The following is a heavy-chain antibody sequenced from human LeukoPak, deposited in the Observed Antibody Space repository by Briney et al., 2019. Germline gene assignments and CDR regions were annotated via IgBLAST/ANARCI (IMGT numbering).Heavy chain of an antibody. V-gene: IGHV4-59*08. CDR2: IYYSGST. CDR1: GCSISSYY. CDR3: ERQDSSGWAKEDWFDP. D-gene: IGHD6-19*01. J-gene: IGHJ5*02. Sequence: PSETLTLTCTASGCSISSYYLRWIRQPPGKGLEWIGYIYYSGSTNYNPSHKSQVTISVDTSKNHCTLKLRSGTAADTAVYYCERQDSSGWAKEDWFDPRGQGTLVTVSS.